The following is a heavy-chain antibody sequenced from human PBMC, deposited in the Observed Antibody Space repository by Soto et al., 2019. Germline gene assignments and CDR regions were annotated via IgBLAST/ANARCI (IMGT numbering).Heavy chain of an antibody. V-gene: IGHV4-59*01. J-gene: IGHJ4*02. CDR3: ARGRGDVYNYDFDS. Sequence: PSETLSLTCTVSGGSLSSYYWSWIRQPPGKGLEWIGYIYYSGNTKYSPPLKSRVTISLDTSKNQFSLKLSSVTAADTAVYYCARGRGDVYNYDFDSWGQGTLVTVSS. CDR2: IYYSGNT. D-gene: IGHD3-10*01. CDR1: GGSLSSYY.